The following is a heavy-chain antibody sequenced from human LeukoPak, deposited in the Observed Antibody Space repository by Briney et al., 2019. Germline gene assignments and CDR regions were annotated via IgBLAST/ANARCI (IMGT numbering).Heavy chain of an antibody. CDR3: AGAYSSSWYYYYMDV. CDR1: GGSISSYY. D-gene: IGHD6-13*01. Sequence: PSETLSLTCTVSGGSISSYYWSWIRQPPGKGLEWIGYIYYSGSTNYNPSLKSRVTISVDTSKNQFSLKLSSVTAADTAVYYCAGAYSSSWYYYYMDVWGKGTTVTVSS. J-gene: IGHJ6*03. CDR2: IYYSGST. V-gene: IGHV4-59*01.